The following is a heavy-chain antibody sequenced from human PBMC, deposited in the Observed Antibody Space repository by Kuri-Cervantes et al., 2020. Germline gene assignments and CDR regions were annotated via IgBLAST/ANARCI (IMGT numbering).Heavy chain of an antibody. J-gene: IGHJ4*02. Sequence: GGSLRLSCVASGFTFSTYGMHWVRQAPGKGLEWVAVIWDDGSNKYYADSVKGRFTISRDNSKNTLYLQMNSLRAEDTAVYYCARGDGFWGDTAMAYFDYWGQGTLVTVSS. V-gene: IGHV3-33*01. D-gene: IGHD5-18*01. CDR2: IWDDGSNK. CDR3: ARGDGFWGDTAMAYFDY. CDR1: GFTFSTYG.